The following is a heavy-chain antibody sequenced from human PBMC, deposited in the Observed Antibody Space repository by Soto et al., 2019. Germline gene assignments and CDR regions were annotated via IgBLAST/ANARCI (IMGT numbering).Heavy chain of an antibody. J-gene: IGHJ5*02. Sequence: SETLSLTCTVSGGSMTSGGYYWSWIRQYPGKGLEWIGYIFYSGSAYYNPSLKSRVTISVDTSKNQFSLRLNSVNAADTAVYYCARDRRRNGIESWGQGTLVTVSS. D-gene: IGHD1-26*01. CDR1: GGSMTSGGYY. CDR3: ARDRRRNGIES. CDR2: IFYSGSA. V-gene: IGHV4-31*03.